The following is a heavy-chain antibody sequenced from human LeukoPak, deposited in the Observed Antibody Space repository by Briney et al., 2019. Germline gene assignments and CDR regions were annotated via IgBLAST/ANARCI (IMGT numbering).Heavy chain of an antibody. CDR2: INHSGST. V-gene: IGHV4-34*01. CDR3: ARSPRRLGYCSGGSCYYYYGMDV. CDR1: GGSSSGYY. Sequence: PSETLSLTCAVYGGSSSGYYWSWIRQPPGKGLEWIGEINHSGSTNYNPSLKSRVTISVDTSKNQFSLKLSSVTAADTAVYYCARSPRRLGYCSGGSCYYYYGMDVWGQGTTVTVSS. D-gene: IGHD2-15*01. J-gene: IGHJ6*02.